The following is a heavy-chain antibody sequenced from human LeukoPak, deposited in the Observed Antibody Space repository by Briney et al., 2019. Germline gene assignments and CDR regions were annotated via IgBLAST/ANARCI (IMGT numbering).Heavy chain of an antibody. CDR2: IYWNDDK. CDR1: GFSLSTSGVG. Sequence: SGPTLVKPPQPLTLTCTFSGFSLSTSGVGVGSIRQPPGKALEWLALIYWNDDKRYSLSLKSRLTITKDTSKTQVVLTMTNMDPVDTATYYCAHRWLVVPAAIGFDYWGQGTLVTVSS. D-gene: IGHD2-2*01. V-gene: IGHV2-5*01. CDR3: AHRWLVVPAAIGFDY. J-gene: IGHJ4*02.